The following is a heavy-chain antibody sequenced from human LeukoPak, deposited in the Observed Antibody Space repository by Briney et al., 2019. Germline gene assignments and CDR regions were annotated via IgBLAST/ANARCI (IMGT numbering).Heavy chain of an antibody. J-gene: IGHJ6*02. D-gene: IGHD4-23*01. V-gene: IGHV4-34*01. CDR2: INHSGSN. CDR3: ARVGGYYYYYYGMDV. CDR1: GGSFSGYY. Sequence: SETLSLTCAVYGGSFSGYYWSWIRQPPGKGLEWIGEINHSGSNNYNPSLKSRVTIAVDTSKTQFSLKLSSVTDADTAVYYCARVGGYYYYYYGMDVWGQGTTVTVSS.